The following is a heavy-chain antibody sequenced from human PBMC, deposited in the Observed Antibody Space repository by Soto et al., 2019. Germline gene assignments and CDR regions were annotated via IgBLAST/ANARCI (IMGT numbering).Heavy chain of an antibody. CDR2: VSLPFRTS. D-gene: IGHD3-10*01. J-gene: IGHJ6*02. Sequence: QVQLVQSGAEVKKPGSSVKVSCKTSGVSFNNNGIGWVRQAPGHGLEWIGGVSLPFRTSNYARKFQGRISITEDASTGTVNMELSSLTSEDTAQYYCARVLYYGSGSYPPYGMDVWGQGTTVTVSS. V-gene: IGHV1-69*01. CDR1: GVSFNNNG. CDR3: ARVLYYGSGSYPPYGMDV.